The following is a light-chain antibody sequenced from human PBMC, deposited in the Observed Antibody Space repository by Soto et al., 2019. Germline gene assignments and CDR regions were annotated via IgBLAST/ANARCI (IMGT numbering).Light chain of an antibody. CDR2: DGS. J-gene: IGKJ2*01. Sequence: DIQMTQSPATLSASLGDRVTITCRASQRINRWLAWYQQKPRKAPKLLIYDGSTLQSGVPSRFSGSGSGTDFPRTNSSLQPAGVATYYCQQYNSLLYTFGQGTKVEFK. V-gene: IGKV1-5*01. CDR3: QQYNSLLYT. CDR1: QRINRW.